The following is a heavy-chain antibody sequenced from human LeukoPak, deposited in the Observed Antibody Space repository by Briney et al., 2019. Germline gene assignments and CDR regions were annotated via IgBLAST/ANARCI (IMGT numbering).Heavy chain of an antibody. J-gene: IGHJ6*03. Sequence: SVNLSCSSSGATFSSYAISWIRHAPGPGHERKGGFIPIFGTGNYAQKFKGRVTITADQSTSTAYMELSSLRPEDTAVYYCARAEKLWDDYYYMDVWGKGTTVTVSS. CDR2: FIPIFGTG. CDR1: GATFSSYA. D-gene: IGHD2-21*01. V-gene: IGHV1-69*13. CDR3: ARAEKLWDDYYYMDV.